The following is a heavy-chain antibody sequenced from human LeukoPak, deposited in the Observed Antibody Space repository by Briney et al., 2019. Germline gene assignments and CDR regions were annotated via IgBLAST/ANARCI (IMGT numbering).Heavy chain of an antibody. V-gene: IGHV1-2*06. Sequence: ASVKVSCKASGYTFTGYYMHWVRQAPGQGLEWMGRINPNSGGTNYAQKFQGRVTITRDTSISTAYMDLSRLRSDDTAVYYCARVRWGSYSFDYWGQGTLVTVSS. J-gene: IGHJ4*02. D-gene: IGHD3-16*01. CDR2: INPNSGGT. CDR3: ARVRWGSYSFDY. CDR1: GYTFTGYY.